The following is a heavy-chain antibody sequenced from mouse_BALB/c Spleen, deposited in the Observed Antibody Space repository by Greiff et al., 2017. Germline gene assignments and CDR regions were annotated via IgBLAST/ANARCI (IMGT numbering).Heavy chain of an antibody. CDR2: INPSTGYT. J-gene: IGHJ3*01. CDR1: GYTFTSYW. Sequence: VQLQQSGAELAKPGASVKMSCKASGYTFTSYWMHWVKQRPGQGLEWIGYINPSTGYTEYNQKFKDKATLTADKSSSTAYMQLSSLTSEDSAVYYCAINPLFAYWGQGTLVTVSA. CDR3: AINPLFAY. V-gene: IGHV1-7*01.